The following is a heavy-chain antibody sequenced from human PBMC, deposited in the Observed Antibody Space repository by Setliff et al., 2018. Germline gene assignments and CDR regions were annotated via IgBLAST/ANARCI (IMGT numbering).Heavy chain of an antibody. CDR1: GFTFSSYW. V-gene: IGHV3-74*01. Sequence: SLRLSCAASGFTFSSYWMHWVRQAPGKGLVWVSRINSDGSSTSYADSVKGRFTISRDSAKNTLYLQMNSLRAEDTAVYYCARDGGLLQFLEWSRSYMDVWGKGTTVTV. J-gene: IGHJ6*03. CDR2: INSDGSST. D-gene: IGHD3-3*01. CDR3: ARDGGLLQFLEWSRSYMDV.